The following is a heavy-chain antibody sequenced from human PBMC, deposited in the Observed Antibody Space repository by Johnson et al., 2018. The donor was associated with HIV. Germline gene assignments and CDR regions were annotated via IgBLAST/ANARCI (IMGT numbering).Heavy chain of an antibody. CDR2: IWYDGSNK. CDR3: AREKLGSTEYDAFEI. D-gene: IGHD4-17*01. Sequence: QVQLVESGGGVVQPGRSLRLSCAASGFTFSSYGMHWVRQAPGKGLELVAVIWYDGSNKYYADSVKCRFTISRNNVRNSLYLQMSSLRAADTAVDYCAREKLGSTEYDAFEIWGQGTMVAVSS. J-gene: IGHJ3*02. CDR1: GFTFSSYG. V-gene: IGHV3-33*01.